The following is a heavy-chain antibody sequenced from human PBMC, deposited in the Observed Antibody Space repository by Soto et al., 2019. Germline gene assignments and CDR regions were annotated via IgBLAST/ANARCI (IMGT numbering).Heavy chain of an antibody. D-gene: IGHD2-2*01. CDR3: AIDLGYCISTSCQGGD. Sequence: QVQLVQSGAEVKKPGSSVKVSCKASGGTFSRYAISWVRQAPGQGLEWMGGIIPIFGTANYAQTFQGRVTKTADESMSTAYMELSSLRSEDTAVYYCAIDLGYCISTSCQGGDWGHGTLVTVSS. J-gene: IGHJ4*01. CDR2: IIPIFGTA. V-gene: IGHV1-69*12. CDR1: GGTFSRYA.